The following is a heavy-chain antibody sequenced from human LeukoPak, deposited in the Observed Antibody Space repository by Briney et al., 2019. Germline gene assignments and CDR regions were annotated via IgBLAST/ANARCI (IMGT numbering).Heavy chain of an antibody. V-gene: IGHV3-48*02. Sequence: GGSLRLSCAASGFTFNSYNMNWVRQAPGKGLEWISYISSDSSTIFYADSVKGRFTISRDNVKNSLFLQLNSLRDEDTAVYYCARDLSLEQLVPHGYYYYGMDVWGQGTTVTVSS. CDR3: ARDLSLEQLVPHGYYYYGMDV. J-gene: IGHJ6*02. D-gene: IGHD6-13*01. CDR1: GFTFNSYN. CDR2: ISSDSSTI.